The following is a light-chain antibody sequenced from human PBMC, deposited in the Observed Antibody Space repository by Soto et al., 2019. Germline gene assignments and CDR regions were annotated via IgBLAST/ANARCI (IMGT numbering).Light chain of an antibody. J-gene: IGLJ2*01. CDR2: SNN. Sequence: QSVLTQPPSASGTPGQRVTISCSGSSSNIGSNTVNWYQQLPGTAPKLVIYSNNQRPSGVPDRFSGHKSGSSASLAISGLQSEDEADYYCVAWDDSLNGYVVFGGGT. CDR1: SSNIGSNT. V-gene: IGLV1-44*01. CDR3: VAWDDSLNGYVV.